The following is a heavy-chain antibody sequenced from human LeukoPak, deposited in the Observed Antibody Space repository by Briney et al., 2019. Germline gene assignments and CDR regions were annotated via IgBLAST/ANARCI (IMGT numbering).Heavy chain of an antibody. CDR1: GFTFDDCG. J-gene: IGHJ4*02. Sequence: GGSLRLSCAASGFTFDDCGMSWVRQVPGRGLEWVSGITWNADNTGYAEAVKGRFTISRDNAKNSLYLQMNSLRAEDTALYYCARDWRSGYSIDNWGQGTLVTVSS. CDR2: ITWNADNT. D-gene: IGHD6-19*01. V-gene: IGHV3-20*04. CDR3: ARDWRSGYSIDN.